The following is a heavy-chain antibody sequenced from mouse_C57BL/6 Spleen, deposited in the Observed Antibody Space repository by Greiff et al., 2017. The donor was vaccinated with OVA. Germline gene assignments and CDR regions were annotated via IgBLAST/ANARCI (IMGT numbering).Heavy chain of an antibody. D-gene: IGHD1-1*01. V-gene: IGHV1-5*01. CDR2: IYPGNSDT. CDR1: GYTFTSYW. Sequence: VHVKQSGTVLARPGASVKMSCKTSGYTFTSYWMHWVKQRPGQGLEWIGAIYPGNSDTSYNQKFKGKAKLTAVTSASTAYMELSSLTNEDSAVYYCTTVYGSSSWFAYWGQGTLVTVSA. J-gene: IGHJ3*01. CDR3: TTVYGSSSWFAY.